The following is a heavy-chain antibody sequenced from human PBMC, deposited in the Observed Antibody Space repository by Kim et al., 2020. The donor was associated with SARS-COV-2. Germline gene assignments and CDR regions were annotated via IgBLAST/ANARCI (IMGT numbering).Heavy chain of an antibody. D-gene: IGHD1-26*01. CDR2: IYYSGST. Sequence: SETLSLTCTVSGGSISSSSYYWDWIRQPPGKGLEWIGNIYYSGSTYYNPSLKSRVTISIDTSKNQFSLKLTSVTAADTAVYFCARDSGSYSNWFDPWGQGTLVTVSS. J-gene: IGHJ5*02. V-gene: IGHV4-39*01. CDR3: ARDSGSYSNWFDP. CDR1: GGSISSSSYY.